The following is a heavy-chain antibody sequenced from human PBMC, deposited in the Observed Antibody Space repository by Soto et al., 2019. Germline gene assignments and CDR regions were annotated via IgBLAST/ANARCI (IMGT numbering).Heavy chain of an antibody. J-gene: IGHJ4*02. Sequence: GGSLRLSCAASGFTFSSYGMHWVRQAPGKGLEWVAVISYDGSNKYYADSVKGRFTISRDNSKNTLYLQMNSLRAEDTAVYYCAKDSDYYDSSGYLPDYWGQGTLVTVSS. CDR1: GFTFSSYG. D-gene: IGHD3-22*01. CDR2: ISYDGSNK. V-gene: IGHV3-30*18. CDR3: AKDSDYYDSSGYLPDY.